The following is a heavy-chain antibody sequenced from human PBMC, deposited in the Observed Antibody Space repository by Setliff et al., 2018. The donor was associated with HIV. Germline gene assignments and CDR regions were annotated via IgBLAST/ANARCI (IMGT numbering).Heavy chain of an antibody. V-gene: IGHV4-61*09. CDR3: AKKAAGLIGARPTYFDS. D-gene: IGHD6-6*01. CDR2: IYTSGST. J-gene: IGHJ4*02. Sequence: SETLSLTCTVSGGSISSGSYYWSWIRQPAGKGLEWIGHIYTSGSTNYNSSLQSRVTISIDKAKKNFSLRLTSVTAADTAVYYCAKKAAGLIGARPTYFDSWGRGTLVTVSS. CDR1: GGSISSGSYY.